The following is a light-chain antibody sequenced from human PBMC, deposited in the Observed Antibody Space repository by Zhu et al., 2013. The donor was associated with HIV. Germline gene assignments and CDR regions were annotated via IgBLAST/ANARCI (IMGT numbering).Light chain of an antibody. J-gene: IGKJ1*01. V-gene: IGKV1-13*02. CDR1: QGIGSA. Sequence: AIHLTQSPSSLSASVGDRVSITCRATQGIGSALAWYQQKPGKPPKLLIFNASHLGSGVPSRFSGIGSGTDFTLTINSLQPEDCATYYCQQYHRDSTFGQGTKVDVK. CDR2: NAS. CDR3: QQYHRDST.